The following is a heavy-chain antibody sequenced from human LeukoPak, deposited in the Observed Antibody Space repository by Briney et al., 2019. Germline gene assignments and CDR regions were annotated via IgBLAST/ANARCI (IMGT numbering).Heavy chain of an antibody. J-gene: IGHJ5*02. CDR1: GFTFSSYW. Sequence: GGSLRLSCAASGFTFSSYWMHWVRQAPGKGLVWVSRINTDGSSTSYADSVKGRFTISRDNAKNTLYLQMNSPRAEDTAVYYCARGPSPYSSSYQFDPWGQGTLVTVSS. D-gene: IGHD6-6*01. CDR3: ARGPSPYSSSYQFDP. V-gene: IGHV3-74*01. CDR2: INTDGSST.